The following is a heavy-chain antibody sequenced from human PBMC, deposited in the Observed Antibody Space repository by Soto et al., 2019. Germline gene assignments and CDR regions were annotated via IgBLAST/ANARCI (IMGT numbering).Heavy chain of an antibody. CDR2: TSYDGNNT. J-gene: IGHJ6*02. CDR3: AKDSGYSGYDVYDYYYCMDV. Sequence: LLVESGGGVVQPGWSLRLSCAASGFTFCLYGLPWVRQAPGKGLEWVAVTSYDGNNTYYADSVKGRFTISRDNSKNTLYLQMNSVRAEDTAVYYCAKDSGYSGYDVYDYYYCMDVWGQGTTVTVSS. CDR1: GFTFCLYG. V-gene: IGHV3-30*18. D-gene: IGHD5-12*01.